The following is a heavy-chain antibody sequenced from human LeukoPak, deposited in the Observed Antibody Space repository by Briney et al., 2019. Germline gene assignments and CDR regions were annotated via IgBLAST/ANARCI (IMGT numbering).Heavy chain of an antibody. D-gene: IGHD3-16*01. CDR1: GGSFSGYY. CDR3: ARGHPKFGF. J-gene: IGHJ4*02. V-gene: IGHV4-34*01. CDR2: INHSGST. Sequence: SETLSLTCAVYGGSFSGYYWSWIRQPPGKGLEWIGEINHSGSTNYNPSLKSRVTISVDTSKNQFSLMLSSVTAADTAVYYCARGHPKFGFWGQGTLVTVSS.